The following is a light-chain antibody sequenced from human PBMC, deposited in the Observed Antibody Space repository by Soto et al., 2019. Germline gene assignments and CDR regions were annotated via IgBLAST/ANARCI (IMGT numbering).Light chain of an antibody. Sequence: ETEFTQAPGKLALSPGERATLSCRASQSVSSSSLAWYQQRPGQAPRLLIYGTSSRATGIPDRFSGSGSGTDFTLTISGLEPEDFAVYYCQQYGGSPITFGQGTRLEIK. CDR2: GTS. CDR3: QQYGGSPIT. V-gene: IGKV3-20*01. J-gene: IGKJ5*01. CDR1: QSVSSSS.